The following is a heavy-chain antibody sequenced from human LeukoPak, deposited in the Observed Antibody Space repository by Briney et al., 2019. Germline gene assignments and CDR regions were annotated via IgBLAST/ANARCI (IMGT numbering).Heavy chain of an antibody. CDR1: GFTFSSYS. J-gene: IGHJ4*02. CDR3: ATLIAVAGRDY. D-gene: IGHD6-19*01. V-gene: IGHV3-23*01. CDR2: ISGSGGST. Sequence: GVSLRLSCAASGFTFSSYSRSWVRQAPGKGLEWVSAISGSGGSTYYADSVKGRFTISRDNTKNTLYLQMNSLRAEDRAVYYCATLIAVAGRDYWGQGTLVTVSS.